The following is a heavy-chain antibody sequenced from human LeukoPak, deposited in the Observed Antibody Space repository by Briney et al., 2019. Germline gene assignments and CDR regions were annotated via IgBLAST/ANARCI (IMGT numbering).Heavy chain of an antibody. Sequence: SETLSLTCAVYGGSLSGYYWSWIRQPPGKGLEWIGEINHSGSTNYNPSLKSRVTISVDTSKNQFSLKLSSVTAADTAVYYCARVGRDGYNRRFDYWGQGTLVTVSS. CDR1: GGSLSGYY. CDR3: ARVGRDGYNRRFDY. CDR2: INHSGST. D-gene: IGHD5-24*01. J-gene: IGHJ4*02. V-gene: IGHV4-34*01.